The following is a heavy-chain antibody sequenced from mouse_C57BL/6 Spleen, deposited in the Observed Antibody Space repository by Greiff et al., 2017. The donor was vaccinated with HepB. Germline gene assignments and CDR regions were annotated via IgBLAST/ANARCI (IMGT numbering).Heavy chain of an antibody. Sequence: VQLQQPGAELVMPGASVKLSCKASGYTFTSYWMHWVKQRPGQGLEWIGEIDPSDRYTNYNQKFKGKSTLTVDKSSSTSYRQLSCLTSEDSAVYYCSRRYYYGRNYFDYWGQGTTLTVSS. V-gene: IGHV1-69*01. J-gene: IGHJ2*01. CDR1: GYTFTSYW. CDR3: SRRYYYGRNYFDY. CDR2: IDPSDRYT. D-gene: IGHD1-1*01.